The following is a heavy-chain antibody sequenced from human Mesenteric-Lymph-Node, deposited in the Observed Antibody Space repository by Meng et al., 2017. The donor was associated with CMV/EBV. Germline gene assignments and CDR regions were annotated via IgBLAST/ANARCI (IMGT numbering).Heavy chain of an antibody. CDR1: GFTFSSYA. J-gene: IGHJ4*02. CDR3: AKNPHAGYFDY. Sequence: CAASGFTFSSYAMSWVRQAPGRGLEWVSAINGSGGSTYYAASVKGRFTISRDNSKNTLYLQMNSLRAEDTAVYYCAKNPHAGYFDYWGQGTLVTVSS. D-gene: IGHD6-13*01. V-gene: IGHV3-23*01. CDR2: INGSGGST.